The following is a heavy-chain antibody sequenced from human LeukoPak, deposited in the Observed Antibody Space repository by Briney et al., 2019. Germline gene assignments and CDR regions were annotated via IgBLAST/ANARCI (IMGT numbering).Heavy chain of an antibody. J-gene: IGHJ6*03. CDR2: IYYSGST. V-gene: IGHV4-39*01. D-gene: IGHD3-10*01. Sequence: SETLSLTCTVSGSSISSSSYYWGWIRQPPGKGLEWIGSIYYSGSTYYNPSLKSRVTISVDTSKNQFSLKLSSVTAADTAVYYCARCMVRGNFYYMDVWGKGTTVTVSS. CDR3: ARCMVRGNFYYMDV. CDR1: GSSISSSSYY.